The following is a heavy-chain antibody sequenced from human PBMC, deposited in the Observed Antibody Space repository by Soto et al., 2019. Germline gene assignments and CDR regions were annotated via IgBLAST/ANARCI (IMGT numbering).Heavy chain of an antibody. V-gene: IGHV3-23*01. Sequence: GGSLRLSCAASGFTFSSYAMSWVRQAPGKGLEWVSSISGSGGSTYYADSVKGRFTISRDNSKNTLYVQMNSLRAEDTAVYYCAKLSGMAVGPVYFFDYWGQGTLVTVSS. D-gene: IGHD6-19*01. CDR1: GFTFSSYA. CDR2: ISGSGGST. J-gene: IGHJ4*02. CDR3: AKLSGMAVGPVYFFDY.